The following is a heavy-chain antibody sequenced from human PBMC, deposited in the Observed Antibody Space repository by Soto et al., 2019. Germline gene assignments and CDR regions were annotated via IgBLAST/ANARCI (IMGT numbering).Heavy chain of an antibody. CDR2: IYWDDDR. V-gene: IGHV2-5*02. Sequence: QITLKESGPTLVKPTQTLTLTCSFSGFSLTTTGAGVGWIRQPPGKALEWLALIYWDDDRRYSPSLKSRLTITKDTSKNQVVLTMTNMDPVDTATYFCAHSAWYAFGFWGQGTLVTVSS. J-gene: IGHJ3*01. CDR3: AHSAWYAFGF. D-gene: IGHD2-8*02. CDR1: GFSLTTTGAG.